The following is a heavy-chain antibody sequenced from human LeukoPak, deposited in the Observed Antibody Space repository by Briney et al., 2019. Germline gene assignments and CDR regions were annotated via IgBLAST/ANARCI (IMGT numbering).Heavy chain of an antibody. D-gene: IGHD1-26*01. CDR1: GGSSSSYY. CDR3: ARESVGATPYGPIDY. J-gene: IGHJ4*02. Sequence: PSETLSLTCTVSGGSSSSYYWSWLRQPPGKGLEYIGYTHYSGSTNYNPSLKSRVTISVDTSKNQFSLKLSSVTAADTAVYYCARESVGATPYGPIDYWGQGTLVTVSS. V-gene: IGHV4-59*12. CDR2: THYSGST.